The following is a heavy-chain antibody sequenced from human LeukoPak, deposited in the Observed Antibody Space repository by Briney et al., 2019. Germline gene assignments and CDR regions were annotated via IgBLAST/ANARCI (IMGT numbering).Heavy chain of an antibody. V-gene: IGHV4-59*01. J-gene: IGHJ4*02. CDR2: IYYSGGT. CDR1: GGSISSYY. CDR3: ARVYSRGYHY. D-gene: IGHD1-26*01. Sequence: SETLSLTCTVSGGSISSYYWSWIRQPPGKGLEWIGYIYYSGGTNYNPSLKSRVTISVDTSKNQFSLKLSSVTAADTAVYYCARVYSRGYHYWGQGTLVTVSS.